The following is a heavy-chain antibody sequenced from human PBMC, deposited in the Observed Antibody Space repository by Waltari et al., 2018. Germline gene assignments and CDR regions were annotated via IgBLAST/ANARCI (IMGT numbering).Heavy chain of an antibody. CDR3: ARASTVTNVLGGWFDP. D-gene: IGHD4-17*01. V-gene: IGHV4-34*01. J-gene: IGHJ5*02. CDR2: INHRGST. CDR1: GGSFSGYY. Sequence: QVQLQQWGAGLLKPSETLSLTCAVYGGSFSGYYWSWIRQPPGKGLEWIGEINHRGSTTDNPSLKSRVTISVDTSKNQFSRKLSSVTAADTAVYYCARASTVTNVLGGWFDPWGQGTLVTVSS.